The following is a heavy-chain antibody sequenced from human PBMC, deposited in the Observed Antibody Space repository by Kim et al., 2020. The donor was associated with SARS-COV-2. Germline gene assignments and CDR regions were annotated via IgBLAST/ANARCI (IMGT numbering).Heavy chain of an antibody. CDR3: AAPSRGGYSFYFDY. D-gene: IGHD2-15*01. V-gene: IGHV5-51*01. J-gene: IGHJ4*02. Sequence: SPSFQGQVTISADKSIRTAYLQWSSLKASDTAMYYCAAPSRGGYSFYFDYWGQGTLVTVSS.